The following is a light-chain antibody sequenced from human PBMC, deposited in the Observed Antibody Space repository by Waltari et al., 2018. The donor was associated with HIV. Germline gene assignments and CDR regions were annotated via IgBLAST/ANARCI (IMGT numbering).Light chain of an antibody. CDR3: QQYYSIPYT. V-gene: IGKV4-1*01. CDR2: WAS. CDR1: QSILYSSDNNNY. J-gene: IGKJ2*01. Sequence: DIVMTQSPDSLAVSLGERATINCKSSQSILYSSDNNNYLAWYQQEPGQPPKLLIYWASTRESGVPDRFSGSGSGTDFTLTISSLQAEDVAVYYCQQYYSIPYTFAQGTKLEIK.